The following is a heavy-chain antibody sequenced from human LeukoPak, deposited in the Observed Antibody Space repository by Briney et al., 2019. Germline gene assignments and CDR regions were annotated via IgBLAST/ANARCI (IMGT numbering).Heavy chain of an antibody. CDR3: ARRFPPSVIVVVVGVCFHY. CDR2: INHSGLT. D-gene: IGHD2-2*01. CDR1: GGSFCGYY. Sequence: SETLSLTCAVYGGSFCGYYWSCLPPPPGKGREGWGEINHSGLTNYNPSLKSRVTISVDTSKNQYSLKLSSVTAADTAVYYCARRFPPSVIVVVVGVCFHYWGQGTLVTVSS. J-gene: IGHJ4*02. V-gene: IGHV4-34*01.